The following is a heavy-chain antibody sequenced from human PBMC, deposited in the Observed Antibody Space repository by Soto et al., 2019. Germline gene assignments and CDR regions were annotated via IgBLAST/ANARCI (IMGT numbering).Heavy chain of an antibody. CDR1: GGTFSSYA. J-gene: IGHJ6*02. Sequence: QVQLVQSGAEVKKPGSSVTVSCKASGGTFSSYAISWVRQAPGQGLEWMGGIIPIFGTANYAQKFQGRVTITADESTSTAYMELSSLRSEDTAVYYCAREAAPAWLDYYYYGMDVWGQGTTVTVSS. CDR2: IIPIFGTA. V-gene: IGHV1-69*01. D-gene: IGHD6-25*01. CDR3: AREAAPAWLDYYYYGMDV.